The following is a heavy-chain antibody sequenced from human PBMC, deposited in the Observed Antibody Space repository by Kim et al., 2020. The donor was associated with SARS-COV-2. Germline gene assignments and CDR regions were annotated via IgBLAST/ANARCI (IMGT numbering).Heavy chain of an antibody. CDR3: ARASPDDSSGYYLKYNYYY. D-gene: IGHD3-22*01. V-gene: IGHV1-46*01. CDR1: RYPSTNYF. Sequence: APFNFSFNSSRYPSTNYFIHWVRQAPGQGLQWMGIINPSGGDTTYAQKFQGRVTMTRDTSTSTVYMELSSLRSEDTAVYYCARASPDDSSGYYLKYNYYY. CDR2: INPSGGDT. J-gene: IGHJ6*01.